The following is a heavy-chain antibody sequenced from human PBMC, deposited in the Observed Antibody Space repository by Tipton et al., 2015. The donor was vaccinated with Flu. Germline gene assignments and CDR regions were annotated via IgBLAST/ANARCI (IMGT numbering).Heavy chain of an antibody. CDR1: GGSISSYY. J-gene: IGHJ2*01. CDR3: ARGGGSYLYFDL. Sequence: TLSLTCTVSGGSISSYYWSWIRQPPGKGLEWIGYIYYSGSTNYNPSLKSRVTISVDTSKNQFSLKLSSVTAADTAVYYCARGGGSYLYFDLWGRGTLVTVSS. CDR2: IYYSGST. D-gene: IGHD1-26*01. V-gene: IGHV4-59*01.